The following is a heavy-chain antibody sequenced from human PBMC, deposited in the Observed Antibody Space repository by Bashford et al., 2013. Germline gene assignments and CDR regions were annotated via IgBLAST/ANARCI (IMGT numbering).Heavy chain of an antibody. D-gene: IGHD1-26*01. J-gene: IGHJ3*01. CDR2: IDPNSGVT. CDR3: ARDGPVVGVWNAFDV. CDR1: GYTFSDYY. Sequence: ASVKVSCKASGYTFSDYYLHWVRQAPGQGLEWMGWIDPNSGVTDYAQNFQGRVTMTRDTSISTAYMELSSLRSDDTAVYFCARDGPVVGVWNAFDVWGQGTVVTVSS. V-gene: IGHV1-2*02.